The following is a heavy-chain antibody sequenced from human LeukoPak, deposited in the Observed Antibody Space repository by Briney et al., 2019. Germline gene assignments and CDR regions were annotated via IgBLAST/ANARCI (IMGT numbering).Heavy chain of an antibody. CDR3: ARESTTGTAYFYFDY. CDR1: GFTFSSYA. Sequence: GGSLRLSCAASGFTFSSYAMHWVRQAPGKGLEWVAVISYDGSNKYYADSVKGRFTISRDNSKNTLYLQMNSLRAEDTAVYYCARESTTGTAYFYFDYWGQGTLVTVSS. D-gene: IGHD1-1*01. V-gene: IGHV3-30-3*01. CDR2: ISYDGSNK. J-gene: IGHJ4*02.